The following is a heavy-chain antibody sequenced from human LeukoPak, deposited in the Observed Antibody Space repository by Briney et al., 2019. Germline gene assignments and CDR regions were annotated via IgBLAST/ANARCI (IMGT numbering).Heavy chain of an antibody. CDR2: INPNSGGT. V-gene: IGHV1-2*02. CDR3: ARVNYGSGSYYPYPFDY. D-gene: IGHD3-10*01. J-gene: IGHJ4*02. Sequence: ASVKVSCKASGYTFTGYYMHWVRQAPGQGLEWMGWINPNSGGTNYAQKFQGRVTMTRDTSITTAYMELSSLRSDDTAVFYCARVNYGSGSYYPYPFDYWGQGTLVTVSS. CDR1: GYTFTGYY.